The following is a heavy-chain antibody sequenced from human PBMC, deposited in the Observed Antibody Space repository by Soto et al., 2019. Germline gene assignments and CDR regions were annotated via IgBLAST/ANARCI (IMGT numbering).Heavy chain of an antibody. V-gene: IGHV3-66*01. CDR3: VREPRYCSGGSCSIMGDAFDI. Sequence: EVQLVESGGGLVQPGGSLRLSCVASGFTVTELYMNWVRQAPGKGLEWVSVIYNEFTDYADSVRGRFSISTDSFKNALYLQMNSLRAEDSAVYYCVREPRYCSGGSCSIMGDAFDIWGQGTMVTVSS. J-gene: IGHJ3*02. D-gene: IGHD2-15*01. CDR1: GFTVTELY. CDR2: IYNEFT.